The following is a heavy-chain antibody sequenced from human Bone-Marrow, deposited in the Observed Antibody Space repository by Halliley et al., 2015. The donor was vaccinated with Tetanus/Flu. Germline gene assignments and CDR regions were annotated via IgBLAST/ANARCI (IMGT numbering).Heavy chain of an antibody. Sequence: GRGWMGLINPSGGSTSYTQKFQGRVTMTRDTSTSTVYMELRSLTSEDTAMYFCARGGSYSFTYWGQGTLVTVSS. V-gene: IGHV1-46*01. J-gene: IGHJ4*02. D-gene: IGHD5-18*01. CDR3: ARGGSYSFTY. CDR2: INPSGGST.